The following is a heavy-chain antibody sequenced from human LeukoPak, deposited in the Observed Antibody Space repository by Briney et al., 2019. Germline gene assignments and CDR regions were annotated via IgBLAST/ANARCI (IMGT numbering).Heavy chain of an antibody. Sequence: ASVKVSCKASGYTFTSYYMHWVRQAPGQGLEWMGIINPSGGSTSYAQKFQGRVTMTRDMSTSTVYMELSSLRSEDTAVYYCARAYFSSWYMNWFDPWGQGTLVTVSS. CDR2: INPSGGST. J-gene: IGHJ5*02. CDR1: GYTFTSYY. V-gene: IGHV1-46*01. D-gene: IGHD6-13*01. CDR3: ARAYFSSWYMNWFDP.